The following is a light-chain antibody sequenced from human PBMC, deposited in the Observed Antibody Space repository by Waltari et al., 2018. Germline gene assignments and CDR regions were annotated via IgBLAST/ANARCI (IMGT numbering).Light chain of an antibody. V-gene: IGKV3-11*01. J-gene: IGKJ2*03. CDR3: QQRIQWPNS. Sequence: EIVLTQSPATLSLSPGERATLSCRASQSVISHLAWYQQKPDQAPRLLIYGTSNRATGIPARFSGSGSGTDFTLTISSLEPEDFAVYYCQQRIQWPNSFGQGTKLEL. CDR1: QSVISH. CDR2: GTS.